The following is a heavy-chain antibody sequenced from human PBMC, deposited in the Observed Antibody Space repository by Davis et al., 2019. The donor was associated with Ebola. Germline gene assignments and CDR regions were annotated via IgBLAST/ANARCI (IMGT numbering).Heavy chain of an antibody. D-gene: IGHD4-11*01. CDR2: INPSDGNT. CDR1: GYTFTSCY. V-gene: IGHV1-46*01. Sequence: AASVKVSCKASGYTFTSCYMHWVRQAPGQGLEWMGIINPSDGNTNYAQKFQGRVTMTRDTSTTTVYMELSSLRSEDTAVYYCARDDTGYSSNLGRFRDHPFDLWGQGTMVTVSS. CDR3: ARDDTGYSSNLGRFRDHPFDL. J-gene: IGHJ3*01.